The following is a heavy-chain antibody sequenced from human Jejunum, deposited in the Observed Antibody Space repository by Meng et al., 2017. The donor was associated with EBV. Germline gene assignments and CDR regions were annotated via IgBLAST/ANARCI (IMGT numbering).Heavy chain of an antibody. D-gene: IGHD2-2*01. CDR2: INSDGSIT. V-gene: IGHV3-74*01. Sequence: EVQLVESGGGLVQPGGSLRLSCAASEFTFSRHWMHWVRQVPGKGLVWVSRINSDGSITNYADSVRGRFTISRDNGKNTLYLQMNDLRAEDSAVYFCAGTTTTCCDSWGQGTLVTVSS. J-gene: IGHJ4*02. CDR1: EFTFSRHW. CDR3: AGTTTTCCDS.